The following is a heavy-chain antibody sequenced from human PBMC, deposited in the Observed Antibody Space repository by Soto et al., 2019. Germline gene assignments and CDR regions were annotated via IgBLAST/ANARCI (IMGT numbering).Heavy chain of an antibody. V-gene: IGHV1-18*01. CDR1: GYSFTTYG. Sequence: QVQLVQSRGEVKKPGASVKVSCKTSGYSFTTYGISWVRQAPGQGLEWMGWISGYNGNTNYAQKLKGRLTTTTDTPMRTAHMELRSLTSDDTAVYYCAREGPAPYYYYGMDVWGQGSTVTVSS. CDR2: ISGYNGNT. J-gene: IGHJ6*02. CDR3: AREGPAPYYYYGMDV.